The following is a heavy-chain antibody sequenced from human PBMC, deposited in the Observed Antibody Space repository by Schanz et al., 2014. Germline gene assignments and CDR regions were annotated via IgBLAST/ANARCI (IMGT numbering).Heavy chain of an antibody. D-gene: IGHD6-13*01. CDR1: GFTFGGYA. CDR3: AKEKEEVAADGSFFDY. CDR2: ISFDGRNT. J-gene: IGHJ4*02. V-gene: IGHV3-30*01. Sequence: VQLVESGGGVVQPGRSLRLSCAVSGFTFGGYALHWVRQAPGKGLEWVGFISFDGRNTGYAHSVKGRFTISRDNSKNTVNLQMNSLRAEDTAVYYCAKEKEEVAADGSFFDYWGQGTLVTVSS.